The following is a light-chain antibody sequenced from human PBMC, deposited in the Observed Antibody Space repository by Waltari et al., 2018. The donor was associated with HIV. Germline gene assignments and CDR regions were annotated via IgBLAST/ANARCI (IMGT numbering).Light chain of an antibody. CDR1: QSVSSN. Sequence: ETMMTQSPAILSVSPGERATLSCRASQSVSSNLAWYQQKPGQAPRLLIYGASTKATAIPAGVSGSGSWTNFTLTISILQSEDIAIYYCQQYNNWPQTFGQGTKVEIK. CDR2: GAS. CDR3: QQYNNWPQT. J-gene: IGKJ1*01. V-gene: IGKV3D-15*01.